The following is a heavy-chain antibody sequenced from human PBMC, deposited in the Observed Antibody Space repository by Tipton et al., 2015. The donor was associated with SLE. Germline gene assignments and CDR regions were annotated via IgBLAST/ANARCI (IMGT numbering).Heavy chain of an antibody. CDR3: ARAITYNDYWSGSYYYYMDV. J-gene: IGHJ6*03. CDR1: GGSISSYY. Sequence: TLSLTCTVSGGSISSYYWSWIRQPAGKGLEWIGSIYYSGSTNYNHSLKSRVTISVDTSKNQFSLKLSSVTAADTAVYYCARAITYNDYWSGSYYYYMDVWGKGTTVTVSS. CDR2: IYYSGST. V-gene: IGHV4-59*01. D-gene: IGHD3-3*01.